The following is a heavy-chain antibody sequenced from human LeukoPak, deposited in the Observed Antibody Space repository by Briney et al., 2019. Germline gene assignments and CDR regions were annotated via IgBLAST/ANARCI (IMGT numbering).Heavy chain of an antibody. D-gene: IGHD2-2*01. CDR1: GFTFSSYA. CDR3: SKAPCSSASCYYDY. J-gene: IGHJ4*02. Sequence: GGSLRLSCAASGFTFSSYAMGWVRQAPGKGLQWVSGISGSGGSTYYAGSVKGRFTISRDNPKNTLYLQMNSLRAEDTAVYYCSKAPCSSASCYYDYWGQGTLVTVSS. V-gene: IGHV3-23*01. CDR2: ISGSGGST.